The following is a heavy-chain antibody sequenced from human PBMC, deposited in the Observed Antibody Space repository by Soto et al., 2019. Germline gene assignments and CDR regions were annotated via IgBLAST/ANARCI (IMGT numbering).Heavy chain of an antibody. J-gene: IGHJ4*02. D-gene: IGHD1-7*01. CDR3: ARVNWNYILGKGYFDY. V-gene: IGHV4-39*01. CDR2: IYFSGST. Sequence: ASETLSLTRTGSGGSISSSSYYWGLIRQPPGKGLEWIGSIYFSGSTYYNPSLKSRVTISVDTSKNQFSLKLSSVTAADTAVYYCARVNWNYILGKGYFDYWGQGTLVTVSS. CDR1: GGSISSSSYY.